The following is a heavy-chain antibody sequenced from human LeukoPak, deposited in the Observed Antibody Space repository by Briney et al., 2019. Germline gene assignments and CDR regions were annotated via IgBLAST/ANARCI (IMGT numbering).Heavy chain of an antibody. D-gene: IGHD7-27*01. CDR1: GFTVGSNY. CDR3: ARDRTGLGAFDI. Sequence: GGSPRLSCAPSGFTVGSNYVSWVRQAPGEGLEWVSVMYSVGTTHHADSVQGRFIVSRDISKNKLYLQMNSLRAEDTAVYYCARDRTGLGAFDIWGQGTMVTVSS. V-gene: IGHV3-66*01. CDR2: MYSVGTT. J-gene: IGHJ3*02.